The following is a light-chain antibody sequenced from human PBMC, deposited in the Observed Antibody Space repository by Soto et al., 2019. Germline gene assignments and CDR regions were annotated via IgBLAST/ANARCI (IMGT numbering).Light chain of an antibody. CDR3: QVWDSSSDHYV. Sequence: SYELTQPPSESVAPGQTARITCGGNNIGTRTVHWYQQKPGQAPVLVVHDDSDRPSGIPERFSGFNSGNTATLTISRVEAGDEADYFCQVWDSSSDHYVFGTGTKFTVL. CDR1: NIGTRT. CDR2: DDS. V-gene: IGLV3-21*02. J-gene: IGLJ1*01.